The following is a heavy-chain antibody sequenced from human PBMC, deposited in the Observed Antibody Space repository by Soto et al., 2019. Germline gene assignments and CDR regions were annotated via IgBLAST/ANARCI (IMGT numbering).Heavy chain of an antibody. J-gene: IGHJ4*02. V-gene: IGHV3-30-3*01. CDR3: ARGHRLYYFDY. CDR2: ISYDGSNK. CDR1: GFTFSSYA. Sequence: GGSLRLSCAASGFTFSSYAMHWVRQAPGKGLEWVAVISYDGSNKYYADSVKGRFTISRDNSKNTLYLQMNSLRAEDTAVYYCARGHRLYYFDYWGQGTLVTVSS.